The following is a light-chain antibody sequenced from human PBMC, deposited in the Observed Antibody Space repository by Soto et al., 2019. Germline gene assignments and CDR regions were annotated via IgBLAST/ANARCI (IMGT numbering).Light chain of an antibody. V-gene: IGKV1-39*01. CDR2: AAS. Sequence: DIQMTQSPSSLSASVGDRVTITCRASQSISSYLNWYQQKPGKAPKLLIYAASSLQSGVPSRFSGSRSGTEFTLTISSLQPEDFETYYCQQSYSTPLYTFGQVTKLEIK. J-gene: IGKJ2*01. CDR3: QQSYSTPLYT. CDR1: QSISSY.